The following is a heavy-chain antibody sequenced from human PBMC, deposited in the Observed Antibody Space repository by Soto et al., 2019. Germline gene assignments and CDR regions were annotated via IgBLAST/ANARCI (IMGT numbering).Heavy chain of an antibody. D-gene: IGHD3-22*01. CDR3: ARGFFFDSNPPYQGPLAY. Sequence: SETLSLTCTVSGGSISSGCHYWNWIRQRPGKGLEWIGYIYYSGTTYYNPSLKSRVTISVDTSKSHFSLKLSSVTAADTAVYYCARGFFFDSNPPYQGPLAYCGQGTLVTVSS. CDR2: IYYSGTT. CDR1: GGSISSGCHY. J-gene: IGHJ4*02. V-gene: IGHV4-31*03.